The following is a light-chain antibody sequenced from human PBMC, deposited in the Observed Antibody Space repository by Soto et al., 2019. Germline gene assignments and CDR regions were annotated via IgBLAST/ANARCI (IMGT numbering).Light chain of an antibody. CDR3: MQALETPWT. CDR1: QSLLHSNGYNY. J-gene: IGKJ1*01. V-gene: IGKV2-28*01. CDR2: LGS. Sequence: DIVMTQSPLSLPVTPGEPASISCRSSQSLLHSNGYNYLDWYLQKPGQSPQLLIYLGSNRASGVHDRFSGSGSGTDFTLKISRVEAEDVGLYYCMQALETPWTFGQGTKVEIK.